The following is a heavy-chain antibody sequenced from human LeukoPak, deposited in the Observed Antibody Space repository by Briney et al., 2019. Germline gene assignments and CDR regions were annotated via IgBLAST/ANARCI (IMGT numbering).Heavy chain of an antibody. Sequence: PGGSLRLSCAASGFTFSSDWMHWVRQTPGTGLVWISLINSDGSSTTYAESVKGRFTISRDNAKNMLYLQMNSLRADDTAVYYCARGLSPALHNWFDPWGQGTLVTVSP. CDR2: INSDGSST. CDR3: ARGLSPALHNWFDP. D-gene: IGHD2-2*01. J-gene: IGHJ5*02. CDR1: GFTFSSDW. V-gene: IGHV3-74*03.